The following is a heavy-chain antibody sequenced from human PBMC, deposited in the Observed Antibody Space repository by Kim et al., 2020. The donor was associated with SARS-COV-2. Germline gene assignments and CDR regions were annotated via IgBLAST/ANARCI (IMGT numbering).Heavy chain of an antibody. CDR1: GGSISSYD. V-gene: IGHV4-59*13. CDR3: ARGTRRDIVLMVYDRNNWFDP. J-gene: IGHJ5*02. D-gene: IGHD2-8*01. CDR2: IYYSGST. Sequence: SETLSLTCTVCGGSISSYDWSWIRQPPGKGPEWIGYIYYSGSTNYNTSLKSRVTISVDTSKNQFSLKLSSVTAADTAVYYCARGTRRDIVLMVYDRNNWFDPWGQGTLLTVSS.